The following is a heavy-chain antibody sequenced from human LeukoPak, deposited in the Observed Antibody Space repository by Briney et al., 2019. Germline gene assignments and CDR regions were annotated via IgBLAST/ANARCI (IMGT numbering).Heavy chain of an antibody. J-gene: IGHJ4*02. V-gene: IGHV1-46*01. D-gene: IGHD6-13*01. Sequence: ASVKVSCKASGYTFTSYYMHWVRQAPGQGLEWMGIINPSGGSTSYAQKFQGRVTMTRDMSTSTVYMELSSLRSEDTAVYYCARVGMAAAGGVGHIDYWGQGTLVTVSS. CDR3: ARVGMAAAGGVGHIDY. CDR2: INPSGGST. CDR1: GYTFTSYY.